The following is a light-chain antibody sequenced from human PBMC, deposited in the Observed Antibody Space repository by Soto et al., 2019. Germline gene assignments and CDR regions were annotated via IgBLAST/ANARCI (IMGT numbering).Light chain of an antibody. J-gene: IGLJ1*01. Sequence: QSVLTQPPSVSGVPGQKITISCTGSRSNIGAGYDVHWYQQFRGTAPKLLIYGNKNRPSGVPDRFSGSKSGTSASLAITGLQAEDEGDYYCQSYDSTLSARYVFGTGTKLTVL. V-gene: IGLV1-40*02. CDR2: GNK. CDR3: QSYDSTLSARYV. CDR1: RSNIGAGYD.